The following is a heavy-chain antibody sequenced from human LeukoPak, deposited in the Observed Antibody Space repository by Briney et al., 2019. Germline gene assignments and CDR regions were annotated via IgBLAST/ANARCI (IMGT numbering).Heavy chain of an antibody. J-gene: IGHJ2*01. CDR2: LFYFGRT. V-gene: IGHV4-59*08. Sequence: KPSETLSLTCTVSGGSISIYYWRCIGQPPGRGREWCGYLFYFGRTNHTLSLKCRDTISIDTSRHQLPLTLTSVTPAHRAVFLCARHRDVSSDLFDLWGLGTLVTVSS. D-gene: IGHD6-19*01. CDR1: GGSISIYY. CDR3: ARHRDVSSDLFDL.